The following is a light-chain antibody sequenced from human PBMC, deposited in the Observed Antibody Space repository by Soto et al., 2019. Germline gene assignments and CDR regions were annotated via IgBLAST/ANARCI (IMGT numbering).Light chain of an antibody. J-gene: IGLJ1*01. Sequence: QSVLTQPPSASESPGQSVTISCTGTSSDVGRYTSVSWYQQYPGKAPKLIIYEVTKRPSGVPDRFSGSKSGNTASLTVSGLQAEDEADYYCSSYAGSNTHVFGTGTKLTVL. CDR1: SSDVGRYTS. CDR3: SSYAGSNTHV. CDR2: EVT. V-gene: IGLV2-8*01.